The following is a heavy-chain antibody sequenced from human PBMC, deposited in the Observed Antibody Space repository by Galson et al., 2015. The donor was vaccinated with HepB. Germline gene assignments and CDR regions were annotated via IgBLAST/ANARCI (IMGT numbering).Heavy chain of an antibody. V-gene: IGHV1-69*13. D-gene: IGHD3-3*01. Sequence: SVKVSCKASGGTFSSYAISWVRQAPGQGLEWMGGIIPIFGTANYAQKFQGRVTITADESTSTAYMELSSLRSEDTAVYYCARPASEDFWSGPPLDPWGQGTLVTVSS. CDR1: GGTFSSYA. CDR2: IIPIFGTA. J-gene: IGHJ5*02. CDR3: ARPASEDFWSGPPLDP.